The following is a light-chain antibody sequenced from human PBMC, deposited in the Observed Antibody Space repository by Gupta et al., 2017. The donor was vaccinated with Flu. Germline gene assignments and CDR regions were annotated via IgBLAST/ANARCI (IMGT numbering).Light chain of an antibody. J-gene: IGLJ2*01. CDR1: SSNIGNNY. CDR2: DNN. CDR3: GTWDSSLSVVV. Sequence: QSVLTQTPSVSAAPGQKVTITYPGSSSNIGNNYVSWYQQLPGTAPKLLIYDNNKRPSGIPDRFSGSKSGTSATLGITGLQTGDEADYYCGTWDSSLSVVVFGGGTKLTVL. V-gene: IGLV1-51*01.